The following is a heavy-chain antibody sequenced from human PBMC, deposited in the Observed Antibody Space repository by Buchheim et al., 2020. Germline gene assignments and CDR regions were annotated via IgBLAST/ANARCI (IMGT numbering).Heavy chain of an antibody. V-gene: IGHV4-31*03. CDR3: ARTNGVWEIDY. CDR1: GFSLSTRGMC. CDR2: IYYSGST. J-gene: IGHJ4*02. Sequence: QVTLRESGPALVKPTQTLTLTCTFSGFSLSTRGMCVSWIRQHPGKGLEWIGYIYYSGSTYYNPSLKSRVTISVDTSKNQFSLKLSSVTAADTAVYYCARTNGVWEIDYWGQGTL. D-gene: IGHD2-8*01.